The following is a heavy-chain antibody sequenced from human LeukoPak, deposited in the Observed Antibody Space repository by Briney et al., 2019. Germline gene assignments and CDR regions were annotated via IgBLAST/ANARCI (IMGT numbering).Heavy chain of an antibody. Sequence: GGSLRLSCAASGFTFSRSAMHWVRQAPGKGLEWVAIISYDGGNKYYADSVKGRFTISRDNSKNTLYLQMNSLRAEDTAVYYCASSEVGYCSSTSCYSLDYWGQGTLVTVSS. CDR2: ISYDGGNK. V-gene: IGHV3-30*04. CDR1: GFTFSRSA. J-gene: IGHJ4*02. D-gene: IGHD2-2*02. CDR3: ASSEVGYCSSTSCYSLDY.